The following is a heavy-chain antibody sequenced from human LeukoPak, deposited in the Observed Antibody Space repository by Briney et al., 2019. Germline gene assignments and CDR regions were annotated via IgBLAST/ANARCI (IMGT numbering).Heavy chain of an antibody. CDR3: AKDRSGLNWYFDL. CDR1: GFTFSNYG. J-gene: IGHJ2*01. V-gene: IGHV3-30*18. D-gene: IGHD6-19*01. CDR2: ISYDGSNQ. Sequence: AGGSLRLSCAASGFTFSNYGMHRVRQAPGKGLEWVAIISYDGSNQYYTDSVKGRFTISRDNSKNTLYLQINSLRAEDTAVYFCAKDRSGLNWYFDLWGRGTLVTVSS.